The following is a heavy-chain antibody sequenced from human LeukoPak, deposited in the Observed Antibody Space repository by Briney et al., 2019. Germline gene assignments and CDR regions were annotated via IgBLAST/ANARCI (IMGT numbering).Heavy chain of an antibody. V-gene: IGHV1-69*04. D-gene: IGHD5-18*01. Sequence: SVKVSCKASGGTFSSYAISWVRQAPGQGLEWMGRIIPILGIANYAQKFQGRVTITADKSTSTAYMELSSLRSEDTAVYYCARVGRPVDTAMVMDAFDIWGQGTMVTVSS. CDR2: IIPILGIA. CDR1: GGTFSSYA. CDR3: ARVGRPVDTAMVMDAFDI. J-gene: IGHJ3*02.